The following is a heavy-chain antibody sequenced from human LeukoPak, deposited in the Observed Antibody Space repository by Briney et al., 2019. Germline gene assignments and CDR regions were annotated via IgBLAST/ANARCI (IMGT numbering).Heavy chain of an antibody. D-gene: IGHD4-4*01. CDR3: ARGHSNYLYLEHFDY. J-gene: IGHJ4*02. CDR1: GGSVSSYY. Sequence: PSETLSLTCSVSGGSVSSYYWSWIRQPPGRGLECLGYIYHSGSARINPSLKGRATMSIDTSKNQFSLNLNSVTAADTAVYYCARGHSNYLYLEHFDYWSQGTLVTVSS. CDR2: IYHSGSA. V-gene: IGHV4-59*02.